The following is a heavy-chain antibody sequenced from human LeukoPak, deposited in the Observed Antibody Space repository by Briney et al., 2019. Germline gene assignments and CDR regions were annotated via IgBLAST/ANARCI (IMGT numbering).Heavy chain of an antibody. CDR3: ARGGSYLSAFDI. CDR2: IYSGGST. Sequence: GGSLRLSCAASGFTFSRYAMSWVRQAPGKGLEWVSIIYSGGSTFYADSVKGRFTISRDNSKNTLYLQMNSLRAEDTAVYYCARGGSYLSAFDIWGQGTMVTVSS. CDR1: GFTFSRYA. J-gene: IGHJ3*02. V-gene: IGHV3-53*01. D-gene: IGHD1-26*01.